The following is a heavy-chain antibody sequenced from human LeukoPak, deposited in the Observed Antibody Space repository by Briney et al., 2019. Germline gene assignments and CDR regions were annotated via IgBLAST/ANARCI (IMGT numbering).Heavy chain of an antibody. Sequence: GASVTVSCKASGYTFTGYYMHWVRQAPGQGLEWMGWINPNSGGTNYAQKFQGRVTMTRDTSISTAYMELSRLRSDDTAVYYCARDLAAAAGNWFDPWGQGTLVTVSS. D-gene: IGHD6-13*01. J-gene: IGHJ5*02. CDR1: GYTFTGYY. CDR3: ARDLAAAAGNWFDP. CDR2: INPNSGGT. V-gene: IGHV1-2*02.